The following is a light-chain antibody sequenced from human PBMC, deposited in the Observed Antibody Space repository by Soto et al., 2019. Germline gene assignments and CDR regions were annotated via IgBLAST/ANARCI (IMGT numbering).Light chain of an antibody. J-gene: IGKJ5*01. CDR1: HYIDNF. V-gene: IGKV1-33*01. CDR3: QQTYSTYTVT. Sequence: DIQMTQYPSSLSASVGDRVTITCKASHYIDNFLNWYQHKPGKVPILLIDDASNLEAGVPSSFSGSGSATDFTLTISSLQTEDFANYYCQQTYSTYTVTFGQGTRLEIK. CDR2: DAS.